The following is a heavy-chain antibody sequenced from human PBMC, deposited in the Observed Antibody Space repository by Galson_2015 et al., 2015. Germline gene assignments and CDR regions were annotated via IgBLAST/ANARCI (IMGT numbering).Heavy chain of an antibody. Sequence: SLRLSCAASGFTFSSYAMSWVRQAPGKGLVWVSVISGSGNITYYADSVKGRFTISRDNSKNTLYLQMNSLRAEDTAVYYCAKDTPTTACYRGPLDIWGQGTMVPVSS. V-gene: IGHV3-23*01. J-gene: IGHJ3*02. D-gene: IGHD3-16*02. CDR3: AKDTPTTACYRGPLDI. CDR2: ISGSGNIT. CDR1: GFTFSSYA.